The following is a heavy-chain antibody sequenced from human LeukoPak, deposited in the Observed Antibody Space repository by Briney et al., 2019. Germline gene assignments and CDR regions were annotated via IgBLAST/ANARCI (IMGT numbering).Heavy chain of an antibody. CDR3: ARDHPGGPDYYDSSGYYSS. V-gene: IGHV1-2*06. D-gene: IGHD3-22*01. Sequence: ASVKVSCKASGYTFTGYYIHWVRQAPGQGLEWMGRINPNSGGTNYAQKFQGRVTMTRDTSISTAYMELSRLRSDDTAVYYCARDHPGGPDYYDSSGYYSSWGQGTLVTVSS. CDR2: INPNSGGT. CDR1: GYTFTGYY. J-gene: IGHJ4*02.